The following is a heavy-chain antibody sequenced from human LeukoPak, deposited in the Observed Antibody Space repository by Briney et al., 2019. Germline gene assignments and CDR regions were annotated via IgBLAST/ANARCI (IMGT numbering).Heavy chain of an antibody. V-gene: IGHV3-23*01. J-gene: IGHJ4*02. CDR1: GFTFSTYT. Sequence: GGSLRLSCTASGFTFSTYTMNWVRQAPGKGLEWVSGISGSGGSTYYADSVKGRFTIARDNSKNTLYLQMNSLRAEDTAVYYCAKGNCRGTSCYSDYWGREPWSPSPQ. CDR2: ISGSGGST. CDR3: AKGNCRGTSCYSDY. D-gene: IGHD2-2*02.